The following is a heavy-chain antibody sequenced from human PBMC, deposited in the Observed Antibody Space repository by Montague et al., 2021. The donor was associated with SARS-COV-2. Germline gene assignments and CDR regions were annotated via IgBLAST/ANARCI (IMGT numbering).Heavy chain of an antibody. CDR2: IYSSGST. CDR1: GGSISNNY. V-gene: IGHV4-4*07. Sequence: SETLSLTCTVSGGSISNNYWSWIRQPAGKGLEWIGRIYSSGSTNYNPSLKSRISMSVDTSKNQFSLKLSSVTAADTAIYYCARDYSHCSGGSCVFDYWGQGTLVTVSS. J-gene: IGHJ4*02. CDR3: ARDYSHCSGGSCVFDY. D-gene: IGHD2-15*01.